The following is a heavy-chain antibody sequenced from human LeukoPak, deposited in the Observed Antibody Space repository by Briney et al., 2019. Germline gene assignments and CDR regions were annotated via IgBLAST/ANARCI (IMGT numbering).Heavy chain of an antibody. V-gene: IGHV4-34*01. Sequence: PSETLSLTCAVYGGSFSGYYWSWIRQPPGKGLEWIGEINHSGSTNYNPSLKSRVTISVDTSKNQFSLKLSSVTAADTAVYYCARLGWPYYYYMDVWGKGTTVTVSS. CDR3: ARLGWPYYYYMDV. D-gene: IGHD7-27*01. CDR1: GGSFSGYY. J-gene: IGHJ6*03. CDR2: INHSGST.